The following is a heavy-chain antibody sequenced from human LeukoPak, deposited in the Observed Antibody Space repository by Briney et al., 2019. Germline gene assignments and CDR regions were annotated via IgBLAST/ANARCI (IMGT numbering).Heavy chain of an antibody. V-gene: IGHV5-51*01. CDR2: IYPGDSDT. D-gene: IGHD6-13*01. Sequence: GESLKISCKGSGYSFTSYWIGWVRQMPGKGLEWMGIIYPGDSDTRYSPSFQGQVTISADKSISTAYLQWSSLKASDTAVYYCARTSIAAAGTDNYYYGMDVWGQGTTVTVSS. CDR3: ARTSIAAAGTDNYYYGMDV. J-gene: IGHJ6*02. CDR1: GYSFTSYW.